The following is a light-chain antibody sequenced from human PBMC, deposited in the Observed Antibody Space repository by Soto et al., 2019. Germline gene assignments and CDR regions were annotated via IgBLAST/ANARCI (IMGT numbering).Light chain of an antibody. J-gene: IGKJ1*01. V-gene: IGKV1-6*01. Sequence: AIQMTQSPSSLSASVGDRVIITCRASQAIRTELGWYQQRPGKAPTLLIYGTSNLQSGVPSRFSGSGSGTDFTLTINGLQTEDFATYYCLQDYSYPRTFGQGTKVDVK. CDR1: QAIRTE. CDR2: GTS. CDR3: LQDYSYPRT.